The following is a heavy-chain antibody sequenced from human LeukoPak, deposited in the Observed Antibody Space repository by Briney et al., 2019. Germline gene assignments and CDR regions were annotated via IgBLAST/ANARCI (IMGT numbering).Heavy chain of an antibody. CDR1: GDSISSYY. Sequence: SETLSLTCTVSGDSISSYYWSWIRQPPGKGLEWIGYIYYSGSTNYNPSLKSRVTISVDTSKNQFSLKLSSVTAADTAVYYCARGGLGRLTYYYDSSGYYLAYWGQGTLVTVSS. J-gene: IGHJ4*02. D-gene: IGHD3-22*01. CDR2: IYYSGST. V-gene: IGHV4-59*01. CDR3: ARGGLGRLTYYYDSSGYYLAY.